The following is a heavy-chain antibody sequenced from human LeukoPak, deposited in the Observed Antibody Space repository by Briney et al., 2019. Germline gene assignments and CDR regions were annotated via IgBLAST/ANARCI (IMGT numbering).Heavy chain of an antibody. J-gene: IGHJ4*02. CDR1: GFTFSRYS. Sequence: SGGSLRLSCAASGFTFSRYSMNWVRQAPGKGLEWVSYISSSSRTIHYADSVKGRFTISRDNAKNSLYLQMNSLRAEDTAVYYCAKPILYGDYGYYFDYWGQGTLVTVSS. CDR3: AKPILYGDYGYYFDY. V-gene: IGHV3-48*01. D-gene: IGHD4-17*01. CDR2: ISSSSRTI.